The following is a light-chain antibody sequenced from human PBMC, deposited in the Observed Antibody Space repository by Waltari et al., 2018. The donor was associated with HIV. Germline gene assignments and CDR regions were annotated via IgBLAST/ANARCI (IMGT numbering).Light chain of an antibody. CDR1: SSNIGSNY. Sequence: QSVLTPPPSASGTPGQRVTISCSGSSSNIGSNYVYWYQQPPGTAPKLLIYRNNQRPSGVPDRFSGSKSGTSASLAISGLRSEDEAEYYCAAWDDSLSGYVFGTGTKVTVL. CDR2: RNN. J-gene: IGLJ1*01. CDR3: AAWDDSLSGYV. V-gene: IGLV1-47*01.